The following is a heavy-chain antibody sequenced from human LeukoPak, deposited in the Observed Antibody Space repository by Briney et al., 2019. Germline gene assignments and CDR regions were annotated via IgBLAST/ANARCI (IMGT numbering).Heavy chain of an antibody. Sequence: GGSLRLSCAASGFTFSSYWMSWVRQAPGKGLEWVANIKQDGSEKYYVDSVKGRFTISRDNAKNSLYLQMNSLRAEDTAVYYCARDFYRVVVAATHNWFDPWGQGTLVTVSS. CDR3: ARDFYRVVVAATHNWFDP. J-gene: IGHJ5*02. CDR1: GFTFSSYW. CDR2: IKQDGSEK. D-gene: IGHD2-15*01. V-gene: IGHV3-7*01.